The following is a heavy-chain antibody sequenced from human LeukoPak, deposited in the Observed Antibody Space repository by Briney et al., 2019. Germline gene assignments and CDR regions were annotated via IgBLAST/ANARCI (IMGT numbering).Heavy chain of an antibody. Sequence: GGSLRLSCAASGFTVSSNYMSWVRQAPGEGLEWVSVIYSGGSTYYADSVKGRFTISRDDSKNTLYLQMNSLRAEDTALYYGAKRYSSSWQKYFDYWGQGTLVTVSS. V-gene: IGHV3-66*04. CDR1: GFTVSSNY. J-gene: IGHJ4*02. CDR2: IYSGGST. D-gene: IGHD6-13*01. CDR3: AKRYSSSWQKYFDY.